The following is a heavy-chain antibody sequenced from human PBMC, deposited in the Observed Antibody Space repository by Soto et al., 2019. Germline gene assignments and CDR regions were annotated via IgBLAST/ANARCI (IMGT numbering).Heavy chain of an antibody. D-gene: IGHD2-2*01. CDR1: GFTFSSNY. J-gene: IGHJ4*02. V-gene: IGHV3-74*01. CDR3: ASRGAVVPAASFDY. CDR2: INSDGSRT. Sequence: EVQLVESGGDLVQPGESLRLSCAASGFTFSSNYMHWVRQAPGKGLVWVSFINSDGSRTNYADSVKGRLTISRDNAKNTLYLQMTSLRAEDTAVYYCASRGAVVPAASFDYWGQGTLVTVSS.